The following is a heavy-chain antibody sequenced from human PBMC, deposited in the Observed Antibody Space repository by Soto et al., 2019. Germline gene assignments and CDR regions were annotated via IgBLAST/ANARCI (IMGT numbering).Heavy chain of an antibody. D-gene: IGHD3-9*01. CDR2: IYAGGNT. Sequence: GGSLRLSCAASGFSVTSNYMPWVRQAPGKGLECVSVIYAGGNTYYQDSVKGRFTISSNNSNNTFFLQINNLRDEDKAAYYCVRFTTFYDILTSSYALNYFDYWGQGTRVTVSS. CDR1: GFSVTSNY. V-gene: IGHV3-53*01. J-gene: IGHJ4*02. CDR3: VRFTTFYDILTSSYALNYFDY.